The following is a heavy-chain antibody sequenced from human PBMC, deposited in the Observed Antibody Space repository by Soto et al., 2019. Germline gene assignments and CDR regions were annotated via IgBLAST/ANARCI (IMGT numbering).Heavy chain of an antibody. V-gene: IGHV4-30-2*01. Sequence: QLQLQESGSGLVKPSQTLSLTCGVSGAPITSAGYSWNWVRQTPGKGLEWIGYVYPTGRTSYNPSLKSRVTMSLERSKNQFSLRLSSVTVADTAVYFCVRDSYSYGFDYWGQGALVTVSS. CDR3: VRDSYSYGFDY. CDR1: GAPITSAGYS. J-gene: IGHJ4*02. D-gene: IGHD5-18*01. CDR2: VYPTGRT.